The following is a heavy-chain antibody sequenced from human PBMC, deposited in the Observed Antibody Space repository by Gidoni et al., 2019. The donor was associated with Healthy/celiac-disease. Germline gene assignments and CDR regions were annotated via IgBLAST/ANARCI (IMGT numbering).Heavy chain of an antibody. CDR1: GFTFSRYW. V-gene: IGHV3-74*01. Sequence: EVQLVESGGGLVQPGGSLRLSCAAAGFTFSRYWMHWVRQAPGKGLVWVSRINRDGSSTSSADSVKGRFTISRDNAKNTLYLQMNSLRAEDTAVYYCARARYCSGGSCSYNWFDPWGQGTLVTVSS. D-gene: IGHD2-15*01. CDR2: INRDGSST. J-gene: IGHJ5*02. CDR3: ARARYCSGGSCSYNWFDP.